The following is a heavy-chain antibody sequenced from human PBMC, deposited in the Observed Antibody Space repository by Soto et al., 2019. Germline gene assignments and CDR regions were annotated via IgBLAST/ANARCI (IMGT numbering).Heavy chain of an antibody. CDR3: ANLGYDLDYYYGMDV. CDR2: ISYDGSNK. Sequence: QVQLVESGGGVVQPGRSLRLSCAASGFTFSSYGMHWVRQAPGKGLEWVAVISYDGSNKYYADSVKGRFTISRDNSKNTLYLQMNSLRAEDTAVYYCANLGYDLDYYYGMDVWGQGTTVTVSS. D-gene: IGHD5-12*01. V-gene: IGHV3-30*18. CDR1: GFTFSSYG. J-gene: IGHJ6*02.